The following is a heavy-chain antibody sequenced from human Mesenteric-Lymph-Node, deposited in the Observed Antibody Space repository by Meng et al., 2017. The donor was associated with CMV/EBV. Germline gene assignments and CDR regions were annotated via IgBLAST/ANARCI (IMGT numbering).Heavy chain of an antibody. V-gene: IGHV1-2*02. D-gene: IGHD3-9*01. CDR3: ARERNAGYNDAFDI. CDR2: INPKSGET. Sequence: ASVKVSCKASGYTFTDYYLHWVRQAPGQGLEWMGWINPKSGETNYAQKFQGRVTMTRDTSFSAAYMGLSRLTSDDTAIYYCARERNAGYNDAFDIWGQGTMVTVSS. J-gene: IGHJ3*02. CDR1: GYTFTDYY.